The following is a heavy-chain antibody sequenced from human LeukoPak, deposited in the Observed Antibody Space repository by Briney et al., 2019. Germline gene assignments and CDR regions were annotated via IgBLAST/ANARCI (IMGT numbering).Heavy chain of an antibody. D-gene: IGHD5-12*01. V-gene: IGHV3-23*01. J-gene: IGHJ4*02. CDR3: AKDGYSGYDLGPDY. CDR2: ISGSGGST. Sequence: GGSLRLSCAASGFTFSSYAMSWVRQAPGKGLEWVSAISGSGGSTYYADSVKGRFTISRDNSKNTLYLQMNSLRAEDTAVYYCAKDGYSGYDLGPDYWGQGTLVTVSS. CDR1: GFTFSSYA.